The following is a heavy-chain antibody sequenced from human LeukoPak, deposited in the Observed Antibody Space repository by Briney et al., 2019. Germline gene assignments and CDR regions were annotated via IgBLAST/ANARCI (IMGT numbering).Heavy chain of an antibody. V-gene: IGHV3-23*01. CDR1: GFTFSSYG. CDR2: ISGSGGST. CDR3: AKDRARATMVRGVIYNDY. J-gene: IGHJ4*02. Sequence: TGGSLRLSCAASGFTFSSYGMSWVRQAPGKGLEWVSAISGSGGSTYYADSVKGRFTISRDNSKNTLYLQMNSLRAEDTAVYYCAKDRARATMVRGVIYNDYWGQGTLVTVSS. D-gene: IGHD3-10*01.